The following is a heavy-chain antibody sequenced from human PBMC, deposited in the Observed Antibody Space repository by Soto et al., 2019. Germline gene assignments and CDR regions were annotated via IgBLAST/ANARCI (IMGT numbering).Heavy chain of an antibody. J-gene: IGHJ6*02. D-gene: IGHD1-1*01. CDR1: GLTFSTYG. V-gene: IGHV3-48*02. Sequence: LVESGGGLVQPGGSLRLSCEASGLTFSTYGFNWVRHAPGKGLEWVSYITSSTTIYYADSVRGRFTTSRDNAKNSLYLQMNSLRDEDTAVYYCARQRNGAGDVWGQGTTVTVSS. CDR3: ARQRNGAGDV. CDR2: ITSSTTI.